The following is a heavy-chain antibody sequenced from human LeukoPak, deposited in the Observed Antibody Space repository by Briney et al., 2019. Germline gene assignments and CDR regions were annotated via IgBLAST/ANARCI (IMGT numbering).Heavy chain of an antibody. Sequence: GGSLRLSCAASGFTFDDYGLSWVRQAPGKGLEWVSGINWNGGSTGYADPVKGRFTISRDNAKKSLYLQMNSLRAEDTAVYYCAELGITMIGGVWGKGTTVTISS. V-gene: IGHV3-20*04. J-gene: IGHJ6*04. CDR1: GFTFDDYG. D-gene: IGHD3-10*02. CDR3: AELGITMIGGV. CDR2: INWNGGST.